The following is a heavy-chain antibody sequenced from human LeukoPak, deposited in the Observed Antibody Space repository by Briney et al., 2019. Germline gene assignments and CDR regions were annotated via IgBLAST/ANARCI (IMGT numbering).Heavy chain of an antibody. D-gene: IGHD6-6*01. CDR2: INPNSGGT. V-gene: IGHV1-2*02. J-gene: IGHJ4*02. CDR1: GYTFTGHY. CDR3: ASQQAKYSSSWGY. Sequence: ASVKVSCKASGYTFTGHYMHWVRQAPGQGLEWMGWINPNSGGTNYAQKFQGRVTMTRDTSISTAYMELSRLRSDDTAVYYCASQQAKYSSSWGYWGQGTLVTVSS.